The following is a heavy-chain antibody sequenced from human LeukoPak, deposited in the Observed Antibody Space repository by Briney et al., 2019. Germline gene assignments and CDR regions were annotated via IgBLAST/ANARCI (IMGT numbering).Heavy chain of an antibody. D-gene: IGHD4-17*01. CDR1: GFTYNSCA. CDR3: ARDSVDSSGPKYYGDYGWFDP. CDR2: ISYDGSNN. Sequence: PGGSLRLSGAASGFTYNSCAMSWVRQAPGKGLEWVAVISYDGSNNYYTDSVKGRFTISRDNSKNTLYLQMNSLRAEDTAVYYCARDSVDSSGPKYYGDYGWFDPWGQGTLVTVSS. V-gene: IGHV3-30-3*01. J-gene: IGHJ5*02.